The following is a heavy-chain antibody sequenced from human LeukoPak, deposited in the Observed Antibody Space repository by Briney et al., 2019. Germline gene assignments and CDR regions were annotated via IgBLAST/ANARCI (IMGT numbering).Heavy chain of an antibody. CDR1: GGSISSYY. Sequence: SDTLSLTCTVSGGSISSYYWSWIRQPPGKGLEWIGYIYYSGSTNYNPSLKSRVTISVDTSKNQFSLKLSSVTAADTAVYYCASSSGSGNWFDPWGQGTLVTVSS. J-gene: IGHJ5*02. V-gene: IGHV4-59*01. D-gene: IGHD3-10*01. CDR3: ASSSGSGNWFDP. CDR2: IYYSGST.